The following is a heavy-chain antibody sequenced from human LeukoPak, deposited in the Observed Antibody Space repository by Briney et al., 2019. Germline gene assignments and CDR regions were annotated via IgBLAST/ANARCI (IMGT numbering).Heavy chain of an antibody. CDR3: ARRVDSYWFFDY. CDR1: GNSFPTYW. D-gene: IGHD1-26*01. J-gene: IGHJ4*02. Sequence: GESLKISCKVSGNSFPTYWIGWVRQMPGKGLEWMGIIYPGDSDTRYSPSFQGQVTFSADKSISAAYLQWSSLKASDTAMYYCARRVDSYWFFDYWGQGTLVTVSS. CDR2: IYPGDSDT. V-gene: IGHV5-51*01.